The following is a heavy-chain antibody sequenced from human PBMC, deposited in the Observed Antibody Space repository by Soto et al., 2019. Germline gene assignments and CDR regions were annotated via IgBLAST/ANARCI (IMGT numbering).Heavy chain of an antibody. CDR2: IYHSGST. CDR1: GGSISSGGYS. CDR3: ARGTRGGNSFDY. D-gene: IGHD2-15*01. J-gene: IGHJ4*02. Sequence: PSETLSLTCADSGGSISSGGYSWSWIRQPPGKGLEWIGYIYHSGSTYYNPSLKSRVTISVDRSKNQFSLKLSSVTAADTAVYYCARGTRGGNSFDYWGQGTLVTVSS. V-gene: IGHV4-30-2*01.